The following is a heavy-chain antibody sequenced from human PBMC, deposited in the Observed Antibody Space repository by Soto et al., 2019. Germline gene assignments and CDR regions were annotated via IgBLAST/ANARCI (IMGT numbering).Heavy chain of an antibody. CDR1: GFIVSSNY. D-gene: IGHD3-10*01. J-gene: IGHJ4*02. CDR2: IYSGGTT. Sequence: GGSLRLSCAASGFIVSSNYMNWVRQAPGKGLEWVSVIYSGGTTFYADSVNGRFTISRDNSKNTLYLQMNNLRAEDTAVYYCGSTRSGSYYAIAYWGQGTLVTVSS. CDR3: GSTRSGSYYAIAY. V-gene: IGHV3-66*01.